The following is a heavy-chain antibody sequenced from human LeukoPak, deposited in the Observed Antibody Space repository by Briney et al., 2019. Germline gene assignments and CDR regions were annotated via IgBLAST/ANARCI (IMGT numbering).Heavy chain of an antibody. V-gene: IGHV4-59*12. Sequence: SETLSLTCTVSGGSISSYYWSWIRQPPGKGLEWIGYIYDSGSTNYNPSLKSRVTISVDTSKNQFSLKLSSVTAADTAVYYCARSPVTIFGVVTFDPWGQGTLVTVSS. CDR1: GGSISSYY. CDR3: ARSPVTIFGVVTFDP. CDR2: IYDSGST. D-gene: IGHD3-3*01. J-gene: IGHJ5*02.